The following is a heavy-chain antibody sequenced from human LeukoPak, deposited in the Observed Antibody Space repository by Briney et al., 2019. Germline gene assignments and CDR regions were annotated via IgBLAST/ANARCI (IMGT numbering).Heavy chain of an antibody. Sequence: SETLSLTCTATGGSISSYYWSWIRQPPGNGLEWSGYIYYSWSTNYNPSLNTRVTISVDSSKNQFSLKLSSVTAADTAVYFFFKQRTAYDIDHWGQGTLVTVSS. D-gene: IGHD3-9*01. CDR2: IYYSWST. J-gene: IGHJ4*02. V-gene: IGHV4-59*01. CDR1: GGSISSYY. CDR3: FKQRTAYDIDH.